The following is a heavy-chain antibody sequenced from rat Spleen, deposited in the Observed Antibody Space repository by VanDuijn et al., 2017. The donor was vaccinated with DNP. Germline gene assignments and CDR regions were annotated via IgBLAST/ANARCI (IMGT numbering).Heavy chain of an antibody. Sequence: EVQLVESGGGLVQPGRSLKLSCAASGFIFSKYGMAWVRQAPTKGLEWVASISTVGDNAYYRDSVKGRFTISRDNAKNTQFLQMDSLRSEDTATYYCAKAGGYSPWYFDYWGQGVMVTVSS. V-gene: IGHV5S13*01. D-gene: IGHD1-11*01. CDR2: ISTVGDNA. CDR1: GFIFSKYG. J-gene: IGHJ2*01. CDR3: AKAGGYSPWYFDY.